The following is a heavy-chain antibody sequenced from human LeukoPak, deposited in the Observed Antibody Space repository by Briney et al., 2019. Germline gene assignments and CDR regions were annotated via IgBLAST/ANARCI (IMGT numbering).Heavy chain of an antibody. CDR3: ATEETRITMLRGVTYFEY. CDR1: GFTFDDYG. Sequence: GGSLRLSCAASGFTFDDYGMSWVRQAPGKGLEWVSFISWNGGSTGYADSVKGRFTISRDNAKNSLYLQMSSLRAEDTALYYCATEETRITMLRGVTYFEYWGQGTLVTVSS. CDR2: ISWNGGST. D-gene: IGHD3-10*01. V-gene: IGHV3-20*04. J-gene: IGHJ4*02.